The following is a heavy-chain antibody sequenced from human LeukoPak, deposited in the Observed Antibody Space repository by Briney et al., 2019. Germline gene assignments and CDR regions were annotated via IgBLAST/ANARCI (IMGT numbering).Heavy chain of an antibody. CDR2: ISGSGGST. J-gene: IGHJ4*02. Sequence: GGSLRLSCAASGFTFSTYAMSWVRQAPGKGLEWVSAISGSGGSTYYADSVKGRFTISRDNSKNTLYLQMNSLRAEDTAVYYCAKDPTVMVRGVIPSFDYWGQGTLVTVSS. CDR1: GFTFSTYA. CDR3: AKDPTVMVRGVIPSFDY. D-gene: IGHD3-10*01. V-gene: IGHV3-23*01.